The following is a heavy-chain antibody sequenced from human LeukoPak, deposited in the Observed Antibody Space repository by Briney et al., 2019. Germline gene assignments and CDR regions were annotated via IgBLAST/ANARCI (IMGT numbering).Heavy chain of an antibody. D-gene: IGHD1-26*01. CDR3: ASRRGGATTWFDP. CDR1: GGSFSGYY. V-gene: IGHV4-34*01. Sequence: PSETLSLTCAVYGGSFSGYYWSWIRQPPGKGLEWIGEINHSGSTNYNPSLKSRVTISVDTSKNQFSLKLSSVTAADTAVYYCASRRGGATTWFDPWGQGTLVTVSS. CDR2: INHSGST. J-gene: IGHJ5*02.